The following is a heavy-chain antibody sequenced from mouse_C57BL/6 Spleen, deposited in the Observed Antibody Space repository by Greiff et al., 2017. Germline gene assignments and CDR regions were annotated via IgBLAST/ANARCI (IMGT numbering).Heavy chain of an antibody. J-gene: IGHJ3*01. D-gene: IGHD4-1*01. CDR1: GFTFSDYG. Sequence: DVKLVESGGGLVKPGGSLKLSCAASGFTFSDYGMHWVRQAPEKGLEWVAYISSGSSTIYYADTVKGRFTISRDNAKNTLFLQMTSLRSEDTAMYYCARDWAAWFAYWGQGTLVTVSA. V-gene: IGHV5-17*01. CDR3: ARDWAAWFAY. CDR2: ISSGSSTI.